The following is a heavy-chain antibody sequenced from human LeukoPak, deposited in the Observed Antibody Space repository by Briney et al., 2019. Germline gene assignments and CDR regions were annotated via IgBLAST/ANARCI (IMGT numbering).Heavy chain of an antibody. D-gene: IGHD3-3*01. CDR3: AKDLRRRFLGYFDY. CDR1: GFTYSSYG. CDR2: IWYGGSNK. J-gene: IGHJ4*02. Sequence: GGSLRLSCATSGFTYSSYGMHWVRQAPGKGLEWVAVIWYGGSNKDYADSVKGRFTISRDNSKNTLYLQLSSLRAEDTAVYFCAKDLRRRFLGYFDYWGQGTLVTVSS. V-gene: IGHV3-30*02.